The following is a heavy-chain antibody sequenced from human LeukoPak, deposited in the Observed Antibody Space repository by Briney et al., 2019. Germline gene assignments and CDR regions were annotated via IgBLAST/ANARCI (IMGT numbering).Heavy chain of an antibody. CDR1: GGTFSSYA. J-gene: IGHJ5*02. CDR3: ARVGYCSSTSCFGPDNWFDP. Sequence: SVKVSCEASGGTFSSYAISWVRQAPGQGLEWMGGIIPIFGTANYAQKFQGRVTITTDESTSTAYMELSSLRSEDTAVYYCARVGYCSSTSCFGPDNWFDPWGQGTLVTVSS. V-gene: IGHV1-69*05. D-gene: IGHD2-2*01. CDR2: IIPIFGTA.